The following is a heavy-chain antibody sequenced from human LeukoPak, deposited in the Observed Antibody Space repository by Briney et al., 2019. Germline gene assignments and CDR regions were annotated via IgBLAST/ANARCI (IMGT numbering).Heavy chain of an antibody. CDR1: GFTFSSYA. V-gene: IGHV3-23*01. D-gene: IGHD3-16*01. J-gene: IGHJ4*02. Sequence: PGGSLRLSCSVSGFTFSSYAMSWVRQAPGKGREWVSGIVGNGADTYYADSVKGRFTISRDNSKNTLYLQMNSLRVEDTAIYYCAKDFLFGDGKCEIDYWGQGTLVTVSS. CDR3: AKDFLFGDGKCEIDY. CDR2: IVGNGADT.